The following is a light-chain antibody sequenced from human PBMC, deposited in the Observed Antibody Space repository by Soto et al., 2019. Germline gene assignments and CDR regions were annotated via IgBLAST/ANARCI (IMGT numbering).Light chain of an antibody. J-gene: IGKJ1*01. V-gene: IGKV1-39*01. Sequence: DIQMTQFPSSLSASVGGSRTMTCLGGLYISSYLNWGQQAPGKAPKLLIYVASNLQSGVPSRFSGSGSGTDFTLTISSLQPEDIATYYCQESYSTSCGQGTKV. CDR3: QESYSTS. CDR2: VAS. CDR1: LYISSY.